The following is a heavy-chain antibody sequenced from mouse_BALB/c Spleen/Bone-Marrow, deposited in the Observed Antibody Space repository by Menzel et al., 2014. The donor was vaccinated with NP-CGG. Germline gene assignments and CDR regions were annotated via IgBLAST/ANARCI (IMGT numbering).Heavy chain of an antibody. Sequence: QVQLQQPGPELAKPGASVKMSCKASGYTFTDTWIHWIKQRPGQGLEWIGYINPSTSYAEYNQNFKDKATLTVDKSSSTAYMQLSSLTSEDSAVYYCARDYWGQGTTLTVSS. CDR2: INPSTSYA. J-gene: IGHJ2*01. CDR1: GYTFTDTW. CDR3: ARDY. V-gene: IGHV1-7*01.